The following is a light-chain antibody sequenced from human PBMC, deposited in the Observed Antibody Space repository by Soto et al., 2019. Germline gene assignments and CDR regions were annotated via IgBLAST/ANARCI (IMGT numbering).Light chain of an antibody. V-gene: IGKV1-5*03. CDR1: QSISSW. CDR3: QQYNSYVT. J-gene: IGKJ4*01. Sequence: DIQMTQSPSTLSASVGDRVTITCRASQSISSWLAWYQQKPGKAPKLLIYKASSLESGVPSRFSGSGSGTEFALTISSLQPDDFPTYYCQQYNSYVTVGGGTKVEIK. CDR2: KAS.